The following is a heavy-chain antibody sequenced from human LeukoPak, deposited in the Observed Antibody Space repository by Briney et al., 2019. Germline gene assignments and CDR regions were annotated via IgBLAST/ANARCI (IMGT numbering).Heavy chain of an antibody. J-gene: IGHJ4*02. Sequence: ASVKVSCKASGYTFTSYGISWVRQAPGQGLEWMGWISAYNGNTNYAQKLQGRVTMTTDTSTSTAYMELRSLRSDDTAVYYCARDSSGSSGYYYQPFDYWGQGTLVTVSS. D-gene: IGHD3-22*01. CDR2: ISAYNGNT. CDR1: GYTFTSYG. CDR3: ARDSSGSSGYYYQPFDY. V-gene: IGHV1-18*01.